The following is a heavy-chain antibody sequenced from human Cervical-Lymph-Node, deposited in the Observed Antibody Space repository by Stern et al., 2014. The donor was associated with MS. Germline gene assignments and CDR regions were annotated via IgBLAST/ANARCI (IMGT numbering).Heavy chain of an antibody. Sequence: EVQLMESGGGLVKPGGSLRLSCAASGFTFSSYSMNWVRLAPPHGQALVSSISSSCRFIYYADSVKGRFTISRDNAKNSLYLQMNSLRAEDTALYYCARVNEGFWYLDLWGRGTLVTASS. V-gene: IGHV3-21*01. J-gene: IGHJ2*01. CDR1: GFTFSSYS. CDR3: ARVNEGFWYLDL. CDR2: ISSSCRFI.